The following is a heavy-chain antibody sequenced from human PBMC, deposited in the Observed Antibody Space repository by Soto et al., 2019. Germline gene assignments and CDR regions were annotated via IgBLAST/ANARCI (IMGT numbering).Heavy chain of an antibody. D-gene: IGHD6-13*01. J-gene: IGHJ4*02. V-gene: IGHV2-5*08. CDR1: GFSLSTSGMC. CDR2: IYWDDDK. CDR3: AHSPRIAAALFYFDY. Sequence: SGPTLVNPTQTLTLTCTFSGFSLSTSGMCVSWIRQPPGKALEWLAVIYWDDDKRYSPSLKSRLTVTKDTSKNHVVLTMTNMDPVDTATYYCAHSPRIAAALFYFDYWGQGTLVTVSA.